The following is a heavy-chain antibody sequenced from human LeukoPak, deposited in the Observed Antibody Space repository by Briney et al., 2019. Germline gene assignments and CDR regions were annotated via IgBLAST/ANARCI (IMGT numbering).Heavy chain of an antibody. CDR2: IKQDGSEK. CDR3: AGGSGYLITS. Sequence: GGSLRLSCAATGFNFRSYWMNWVRQAPGKALEWLAIIKQDGSEKHYKSSVEGRFTISRDNAKNSLHLQMNSLRAEDTAVYYCAGGSGYLITSWGQGTLVTVSS. CDR1: GFNFRSYW. D-gene: IGHD3-9*01. J-gene: IGHJ5*02. V-gene: IGHV3-7*01.